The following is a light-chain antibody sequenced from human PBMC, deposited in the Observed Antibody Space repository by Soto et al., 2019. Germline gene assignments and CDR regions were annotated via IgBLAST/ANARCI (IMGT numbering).Light chain of an antibody. CDR3: SSYAGSSSYV. Sequence: QSVLTQPASGSGSPGQSITISCTGTSSDVGRYNLVSWYQQHPGKAPKLMIDEGSKRPSGVSNRFSGSKSGTTASLTISGLQAEDEAAYYCSSYAGSSSYVFGTGTKATVL. J-gene: IGLJ1*01. CDR1: SSDVGRYNL. CDR2: EGS. V-gene: IGLV2-23*01.